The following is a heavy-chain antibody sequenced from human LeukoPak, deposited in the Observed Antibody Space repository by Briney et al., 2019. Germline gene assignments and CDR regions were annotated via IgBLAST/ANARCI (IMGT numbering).Heavy chain of an antibody. CDR1: GLTFSSYS. CDR3: ASMLLGGSGWYDY. CDR2: ISSSSSYI. V-gene: IGHV3-21*01. D-gene: IGHD6-19*01. Sequence: PGESLRLSCAASGLTFSSYSMNWVRQAPGKGLEWVSSISSSSSYIYYADSVKGRFTISRDNAKNSLYLQMNSLRAEDTAVYYCASMLLGGSGWYDYWGQGTLVTVSS. J-gene: IGHJ4*02.